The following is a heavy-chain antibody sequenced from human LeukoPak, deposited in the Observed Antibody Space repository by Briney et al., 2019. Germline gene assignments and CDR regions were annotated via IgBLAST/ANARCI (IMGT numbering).Heavy chain of an antibody. J-gene: IGHJ6*02. Sequence: ASVKVSCKASGYTFNSYYMHWVRQAPGQGLEWMGWINPNSGGTNYAQKFQGRVTMTMDTSISTAYMALSRLRSDHTAVYYCARVLGTVVTTYYYSGMDVWGQGTTVTVSS. CDR1: GYTFNSYY. D-gene: IGHD4-23*01. V-gene: IGHV1-2*02. CDR2: INPNSGGT. CDR3: ARVLGTVVTTYYYSGMDV.